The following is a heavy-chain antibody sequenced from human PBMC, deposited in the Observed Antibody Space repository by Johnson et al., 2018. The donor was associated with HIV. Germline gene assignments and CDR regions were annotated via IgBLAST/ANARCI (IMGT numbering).Heavy chain of an antibody. J-gene: IGHJ3*02. CDR2: ISYDGSNK. D-gene: IGHD3-22*01. CDR1: GFTLSSYA. CDR3: ARDATYYYDSSGYHDAFDI. V-gene: IGHV3-30-3*01. Sequence: QVQLVESGGGVVQPGRSLRLTSAASGFTLSSYAMYWVRQAPGKGLEWVAVISYDGSNKYYADSVKGRLPISRDNSKNTLYLQMNRLRAEDKAVYYCARDATYYYDSSGYHDAFDIWGQGTMVTVSS.